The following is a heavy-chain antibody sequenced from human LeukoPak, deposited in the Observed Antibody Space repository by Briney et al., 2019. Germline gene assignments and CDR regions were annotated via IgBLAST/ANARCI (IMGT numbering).Heavy chain of an antibody. CDR3: ARDRIVTGTTVYAFDI. Sequence: SSETLSLTCTVSGGSISSGGYYWSWIRQPPGKGLEWIGYIYHSGSTYYNPSLKSRVTISVDRSKNQFSLKLSSVTAADTAVYYCARDRIVTGTTVYAFDIWGQGTMVTVSS. V-gene: IGHV4-30-2*01. J-gene: IGHJ3*02. D-gene: IGHD1-7*01. CDR1: GGSISSGGYY. CDR2: IYHSGST.